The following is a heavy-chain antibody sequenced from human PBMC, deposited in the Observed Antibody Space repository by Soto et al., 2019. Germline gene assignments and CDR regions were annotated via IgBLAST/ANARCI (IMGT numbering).Heavy chain of an antibody. CDR2: IHYSGST. V-gene: IGHV4-59*01. CDR3: ARVRSNPFDY. CDR1: GDSISTFY. Sequence: KPSETLSLTCTVSGDSISTFYWSWIRQPPGKGLEWIGYIHYSGSTNYNPSLKSQVIISVDTSKNQFSLKLSSVTAADTAVYFCARVRSNPFDYWGQGTLVTV. D-gene: IGHD3-3*01. J-gene: IGHJ4*02.